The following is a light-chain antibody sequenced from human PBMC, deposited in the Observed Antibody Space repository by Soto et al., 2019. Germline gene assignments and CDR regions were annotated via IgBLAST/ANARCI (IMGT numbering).Light chain of an antibody. J-gene: IGKJ2*01. Sequence: EIVLTQSPGTLSLSPGERATLSCRASQSVSSSYLAWYQQKPGQAPRLLIYGASSRATGIPDRFSGNGSGTDFTLTISRLEPEDFAVYYCQQYGGSPNTFGQGTKLEIK. CDR1: QSVSSSY. CDR2: GAS. CDR3: QQYGGSPNT. V-gene: IGKV3-20*01.